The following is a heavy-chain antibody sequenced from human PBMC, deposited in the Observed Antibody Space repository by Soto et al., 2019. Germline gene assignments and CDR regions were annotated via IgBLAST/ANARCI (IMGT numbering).Heavy chain of an antibody. J-gene: IGHJ6*02. CDR3: TTDPFTGQGPKYYYYGMDV. V-gene: IGHV3-15*07. CDR1: GFTFSNAW. Sequence: GGSLRLSCAASGFTFSNAWMNWVRQAPGKGLEWVGRIKSKTDGGTTDYAAPVKGRFTISRDDSKNTLYLQMNSLKTEDTAVYYCTTDPFTGQGPKYYYYGMDVWGQGTTVTVSS. D-gene: IGHD3-16*01. CDR2: IKSKTDGGTT.